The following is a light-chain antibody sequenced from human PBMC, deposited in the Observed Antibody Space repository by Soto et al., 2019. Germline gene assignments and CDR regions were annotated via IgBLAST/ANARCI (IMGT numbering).Light chain of an antibody. CDR2: GAS. CDR1: QSISSN. CDR3: KQYNNCASM. Sequence: DIEMTQSPTTLSASPGERATLTCRASQSISSNLAWYQQKPGQAPRLLIYGASTTSTGIPARFSGSGSGTAFTLTTISLLSADYAVSYCKQYNNCASMFGPGTKVEIK. V-gene: IGKV3-15*01. J-gene: IGKJ1*01.